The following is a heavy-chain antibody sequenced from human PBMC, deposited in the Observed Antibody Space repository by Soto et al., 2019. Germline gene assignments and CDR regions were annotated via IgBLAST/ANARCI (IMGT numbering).Heavy chain of an antibody. J-gene: IGHJ6*02. V-gene: IGHV1-2*04. Sequence: ASVKVSCKASGYTFTSYDINWVRQAPGQGLEWMGWINPNSGGTNYAQKFQGWVTMTRDTSISTAYMELSRLRSDDTAVYYCARGGRRIAAAGTNVGAYYYYGMDVWGQGTTVTVSS. CDR3: ARGGRRIAAAGTNVGAYYYYGMDV. CDR1: GYTFTSYD. D-gene: IGHD6-13*01. CDR2: INPNSGGT.